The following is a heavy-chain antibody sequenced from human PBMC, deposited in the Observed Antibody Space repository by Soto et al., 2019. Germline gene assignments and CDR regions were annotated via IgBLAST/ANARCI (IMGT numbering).Heavy chain of an antibody. CDR3: ARMATSGSLNCFDP. V-gene: IGHV1-8*01. J-gene: IGHJ5*01. CDR2: MNSGSGDT. Sequence: ASVEVSCMASGYSLTNKDVSWVGQATGQEREWMEWMNSGSGDTRYAQKCLGRVTMNRDKSRATAYMELSRLRSDDTAIYYCARMATSGSLNCFDPWGQGTLVTVSS. D-gene: IGHD3-10*01. CDR1: GYSLTNKD.